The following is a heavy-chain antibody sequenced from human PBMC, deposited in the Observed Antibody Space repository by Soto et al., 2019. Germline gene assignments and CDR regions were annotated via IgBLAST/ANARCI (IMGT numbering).Heavy chain of an antibody. J-gene: IGHJ3*02. CDR3: ARDSPYDFWSGYSNAFDI. CDR1: GGSISSYY. CDR2: IYYSGST. D-gene: IGHD3-3*01. Sequence: SETLSLTCTVSGGSISSYYWSWIRQPPGKGLEWIGYIYYSGSTYYSPSLKSRVTISLDTSKNQFSLKLSSVTAADTAVYYCARDSPYDFWSGYSNAFDIWGQGTMVTVSS. V-gene: IGHV4-59*12.